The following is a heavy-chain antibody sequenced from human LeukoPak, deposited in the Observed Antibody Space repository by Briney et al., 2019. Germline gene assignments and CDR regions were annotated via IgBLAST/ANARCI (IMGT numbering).Heavy chain of an antibody. CDR1: GGSISNGDYY. V-gene: IGHV4-30-4*01. CDR3: ARERGVYYYGMDV. J-gene: IGHJ6*04. Sequence: SQTLSLTCTVSGGSISNGDYYWSWIRQPPGKGLEWIGYIYYTESTDYNPSLKSRVTISVDTSKDQFSLKLSSVTAADTAVYYCARERGVYYYGMDVWGKGTTVTVSS. CDR2: IYYTEST. D-gene: IGHD3-10*01.